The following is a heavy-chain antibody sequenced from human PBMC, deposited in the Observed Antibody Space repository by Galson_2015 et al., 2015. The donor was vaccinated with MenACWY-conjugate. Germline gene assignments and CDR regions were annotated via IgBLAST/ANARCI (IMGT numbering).Heavy chain of an antibody. CDR3: AKDRQLWGLRWSYMDV. CDR2: ISYDGSNK. CDR1: GFTFSSYG. Sequence: SLRLSCAASGFTFSSYGMHWVRQAPGKGLEWVAVISYDGSNKYYADSVKGRFTISRDNSKNTLYLQMNSLRAEDTAVYYCAKDRQLWGLRWSYMDVWGKGTTVTVSS. D-gene: IGHD2-21*01. J-gene: IGHJ6*03. V-gene: IGHV3-30*18.